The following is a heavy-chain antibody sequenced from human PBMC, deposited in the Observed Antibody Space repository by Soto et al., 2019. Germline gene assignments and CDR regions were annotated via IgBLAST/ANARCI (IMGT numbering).Heavy chain of an antibody. CDR3: AKYYGSGSYYNWFEA. Sequence: SETPSLTCTVSGGSMSSQYWSWIRQPSGKGLEWIGNIYYSGSTNYNPSLMSRVTISIDTSKNQFSLKLTSVTAADTAVYYCAKYYGSGSYYNWFEAWGQGTLVTVSS. J-gene: IGHJ5*02. CDR2: IYYSGST. CDR1: GGSMSSQY. D-gene: IGHD3-10*01. V-gene: IGHV4-59*11.